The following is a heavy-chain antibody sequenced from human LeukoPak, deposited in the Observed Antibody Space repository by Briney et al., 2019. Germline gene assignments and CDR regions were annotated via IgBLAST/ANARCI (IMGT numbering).Heavy chain of an antibody. D-gene: IGHD3-22*01. CDR2: ISSSSSYI. CDR3: ARETYYHDSSGYYPYYFDY. V-gene: IGHV3-21*01. Sequence: GGSLRLSCAASGFTFSSYSMNWVRQAPGKGLEWVSSISSSSSYIHYADSVKGRFTISRDNAKNSLYLQMNSLRAEDTAVYYCARETYYHDSSGYYPYYFDYWGQGTLVTVSS. CDR1: GFTFSSYS. J-gene: IGHJ4*02.